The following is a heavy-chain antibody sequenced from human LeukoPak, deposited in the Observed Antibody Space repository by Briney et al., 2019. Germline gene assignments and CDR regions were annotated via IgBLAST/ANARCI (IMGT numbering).Heavy chain of an antibody. J-gene: IGHJ4*02. CDR3: ARLSRYSSGKGTDY. V-gene: IGHV4-59*12. D-gene: IGHD6-19*01. CDR1: GGSISSYY. Sequence: PSETLSLTCTVSGGSISSYYWSWIRQPPGKGLEWIGYIYYSGSTNYNPSLKSRVTISVDTFKNQFSLKLSSVTAADTAVYYCARLSRYSSGKGTDYWGQGTLVTVSS. CDR2: IYYSGST.